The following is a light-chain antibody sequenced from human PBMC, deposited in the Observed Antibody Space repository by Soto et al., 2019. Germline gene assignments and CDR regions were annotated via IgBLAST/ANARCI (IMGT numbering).Light chain of an antibody. CDR3: QQSYSAPLT. CDR1: QSISNY. V-gene: IGKV1-39*01. Sequence: DIQMTQSPPSLSASVGDRVTITCRSSQSISNYLNWYQQMPGKAPKVLIYAASSLQSGVPSRFSGSGSVTDFTLTISSLQPEDFATYHCQQSYSAPLTFGGGTKVESK. CDR2: AAS. J-gene: IGKJ4*01.